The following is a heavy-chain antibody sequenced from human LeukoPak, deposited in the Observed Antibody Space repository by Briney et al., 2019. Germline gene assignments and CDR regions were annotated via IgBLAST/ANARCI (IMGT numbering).Heavy chain of an antibody. V-gene: IGHV3-48*02. J-gene: IGHJ4*02. CDR2: ISGSSSTT. CDR1: GFTFGSHT. CDR3: TRGYYYDTSTYYYEGDY. Sequence: QTGGSLRLSCAASGFTFGSHTMNWVRQAPGKGLEWVSYISGSSSTTYYADSVRGRFSISRDNAKNSLYLQMNSLRDEDTAVYYCTRGYYYDTSTYYYEGDYWGQGTLVTVSS. D-gene: IGHD3-22*01.